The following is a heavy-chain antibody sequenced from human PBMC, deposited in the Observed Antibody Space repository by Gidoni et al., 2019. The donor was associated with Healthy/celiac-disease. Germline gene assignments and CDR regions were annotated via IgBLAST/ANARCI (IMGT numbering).Heavy chain of an antibody. D-gene: IGHD3-22*01. V-gene: IGHV1-69*04. J-gene: IGHJ3*02. CDR3: ASESMIVGLLAAFDI. CDR2: IIPILGIA. Sequence: GQGLEWMGRIIPILGIANYAQKFQGRVTITADKSTSTAYMELSSLRSEDTAVYYCASESMIVGLLAAFDIWGQGTMVTVSS.